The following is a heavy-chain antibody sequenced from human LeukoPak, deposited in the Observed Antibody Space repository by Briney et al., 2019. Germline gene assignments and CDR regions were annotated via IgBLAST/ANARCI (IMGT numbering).Heavy chain of an antibody. CDR1: GFTFSNYA. CDR3: AKVDSGIVATGSPYFDY. D-gene: IGHD6-13*01. CDR2: LSGSGGST. Sequence: GRSLRLSCAASGFTFSNYAMSWVRQAPGKGLEWVSSLSGSGGSTYHADSVKGRFTISRDNSKNTLYLQMNSLRAEDTAVYYCAKVDSGIVATGSPYFDYWSQGTLVTVSS. J-gene: IGHJ4*02. V-gene: IGHV3-23*01.